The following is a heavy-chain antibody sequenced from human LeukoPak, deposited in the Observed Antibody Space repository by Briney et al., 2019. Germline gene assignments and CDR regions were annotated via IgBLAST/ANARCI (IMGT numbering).Heavy chain of an antibody. CDR1: GYSFTSYW. CDR3: ARSSRETGGLRYFQH. V-gene: IGHV5-51*01. Sequence: GESLKISCKGSGYSFTSYWIGWVRQMPGKGLEWMGIIYPGDSDTRYSPSFQGQVTISADKSISTAYLQWSSLKASDTAMYYCARSSRETGGLRYFQHWGQGTLVTVSS. CDR2: IYPGDSDT. J-gene: IGHJ1*01. D-gene: IGHD1-26*01.